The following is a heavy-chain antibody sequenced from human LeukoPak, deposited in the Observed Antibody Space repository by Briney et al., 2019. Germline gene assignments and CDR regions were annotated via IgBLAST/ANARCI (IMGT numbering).Heavy chain of an antibody. CDR1: GYSFTSYW. Sequence: GESLKISCKGSGYSFTSYWIGWVRQMPGKGLEWMGSIYPGDSDTRYSPSFQGQVTISADKSISTAYLQWSSLKASDTAMYYCARHVRRGYCSGGSCYVNYYYMDVWGKGTTVTVSS. V-gene: IGHV5-51*01. CDR2: IYPGDSDT. CDR3: ARHVRRGYCSGGSCYVNYYYMDV. D-gene: IGHD2-15*01. J-gene: IGHJ6*03.